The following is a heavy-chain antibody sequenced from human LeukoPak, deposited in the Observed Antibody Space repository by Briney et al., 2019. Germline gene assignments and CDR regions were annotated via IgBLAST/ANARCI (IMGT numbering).Heavy chain of an antibody. J-gene: IGHJ4*02. D-gene: IGHD4-17*01. CDR3: ARDRTTSVT. CDR2: ITPLLDKP. CDR1: GGNFNPYA. V-gene: IGHV1-69*04. Sequence: ASVKVSCKASGGNFNPYAITWVRQAPGQGLEWMGRITPLLDKPNYAHQFQGRVTITADKSTSTAYMELNSLRSEDTAMYYCARDRTTSVTWGQGTLVTVSS.